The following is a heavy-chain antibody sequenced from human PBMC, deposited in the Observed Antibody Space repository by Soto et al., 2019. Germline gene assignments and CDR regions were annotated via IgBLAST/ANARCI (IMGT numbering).Heavy chain of an antibody. Sequence: SETLSLTCTVSGYSISSGYYWGWIRQPPGKGLEWIGSIYHSGSTYYNPSLKSRVTISVDTSKNQFSLKLSSVTAADTAVYYCATVRGAIHDAFDIWGQGTMVTVSS. J-gene: IGHJ3*02. V-gene: IGHV4-38-2*02. CDR3: ATVRGAIHDAFDI. CDR2: IYHSGST. CDR1: GYSISSGYY. D-gene: IGHD3-10*01.